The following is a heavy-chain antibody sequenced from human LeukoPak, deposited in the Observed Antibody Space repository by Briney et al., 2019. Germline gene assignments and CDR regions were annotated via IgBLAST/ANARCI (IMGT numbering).Heavy chain of an antibody. J-gene: IGHJ4*02. D-gene: IGHD5-18*01. CDR2: ISSGGST. Sequence: GGSPRLSCAASGFTVSNNYMTWVRQAPGKGLEWVSVISSGGSTYYADSVKGRFTISRDNSKNTLYLQMNSLRAEDTALYYCARETGYSYGDWGQGTLVTVSS. V-gene: IGHV3-53*01. CDR3: ARETGYSYGD. CDR1: GFTVSNNY.